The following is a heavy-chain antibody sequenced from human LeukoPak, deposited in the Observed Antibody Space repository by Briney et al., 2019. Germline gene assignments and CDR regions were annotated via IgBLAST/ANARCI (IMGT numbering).Heavy chain of an antibody. J-gene: IGHJ3*02. Sequence: GGSLRLSCAASGFTFSSYAMSWVRQAPGKGLEWVSAISGSGGSTYYADSVKGRFTISRDNAKNSLYLQMNSLRAEDTAVYYCARDPGYCSSTSCYYRSLDIWGQGTMVTVSS. CDR1: GFTFSSYA. D-gene: IGHD2-2*01. V-gene: IGHV3-23*01. CDR2: ISGSGGST. CDR3: ARDPGYCSSTSCYYRSLDI.